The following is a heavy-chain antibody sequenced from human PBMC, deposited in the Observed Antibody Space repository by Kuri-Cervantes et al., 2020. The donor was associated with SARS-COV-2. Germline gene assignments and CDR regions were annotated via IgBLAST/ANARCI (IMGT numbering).Heavy chain of an antibody. CDR1: GFTFSSYS. CDR3: ARDDNSLDFWSGYGYYYGMDV. V-gene: IGHV3-48*02. J-gene: IGHJ6*02. Sequence: GESLKISCAASGFTFSSYSMNWVRQAPGKGLEWVSSISSSSSTIYYADSVKGRFTISRDNAKNSLYLQMNSLRDEGTAVYYCARDDNSLDFWSGYGYYYGMDVWGQGTTVTVSS. CDR2: ISSSSSTI. D-gene: IGHD3-3*01.